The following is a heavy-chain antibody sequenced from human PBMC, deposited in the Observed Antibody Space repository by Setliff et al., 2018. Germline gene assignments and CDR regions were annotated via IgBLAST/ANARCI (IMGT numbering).Heavy chain of an antibody. CDR2: INHRGST. J-gene: IGHJ4*02. D-gene: IGHD6-6*01. CDR3: ARGRIAERPEAIDY. Sequence: SETLSLTCAVYGESFDNHYWTWIRQPPGERLEWIGEINHRGSTDYKPSLKSRLTMSVDTSRNQFSLNLGSVTAADTGVYYCARGRIAERPEAIDYWGQGTPVTVSS. V-gene: IGHV4-34*01. CDR1: GESFDNHY.